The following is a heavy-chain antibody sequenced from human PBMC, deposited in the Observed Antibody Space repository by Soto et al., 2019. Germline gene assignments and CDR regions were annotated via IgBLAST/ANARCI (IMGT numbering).Heavy chain of an antibody. Sequence: QVQLQESGPGLVKPSQTLSLTCTVSGGSISSGGYYWSWIRQHPGKGLEWIGYIYYSGSTYYNPSLKSRVTXSVXTXMNQFDLKLSSVTAADTAVYYCARGTWSGGSCRFDYWGQGTLVTVSS. J-gene: IGHJ4*02. D-gene: IGHD2-15*01. CDR3: ARGTWSGGSCRFDY. CDR2: IYYSGST. V-gene: IGHV4-31*03. CDR1: GGSISSGGYY.